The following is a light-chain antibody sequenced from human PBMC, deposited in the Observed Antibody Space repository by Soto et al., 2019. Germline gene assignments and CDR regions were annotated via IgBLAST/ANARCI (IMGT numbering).Light chain of an antibody. CDR1: SSDVGGYDY. CDR2: EVS. J-gene: IGLJ2*01. CDR3: QSYDSNTVV. V-gene: IGLV2-14*01. Sequence: QPVLTQPASVSGSPGQSITISCTGTSSDVGGYDYVSWYQHHPGKAPKLIIFEVSKWPSGVSNRFSGSKSGNTASLTISGLQTEDEADYYCQSYDSNTVVFGGGTKLTVL.